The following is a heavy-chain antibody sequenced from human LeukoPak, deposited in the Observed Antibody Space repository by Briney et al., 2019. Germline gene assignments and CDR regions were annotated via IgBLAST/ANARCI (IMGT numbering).Heavy chain of an antibody. J-gene: IGHJ4*02. V-gene: IGHV3-30*04. D-gene: IGHD3-22*01. CDR2: ISYDGSNK. CDR1: GFTFSSYA. CDR3: ARDGLYYYDSSGYYPDY. Sequence: GGSLRLSRAASGFTFSSYAMHWVRQAPGKGLEWVAVISYDGSNKYYADSVKGRFTISRDNSKNTLYLQMNSLRAEDTAVYYCARDGLYYYDSSGYYPDYWGQGTLVTVSS.